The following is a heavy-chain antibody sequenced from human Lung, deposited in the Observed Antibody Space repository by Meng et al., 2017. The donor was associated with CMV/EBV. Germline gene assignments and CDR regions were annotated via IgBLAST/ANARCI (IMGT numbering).Heavy chain of an antibody. CDR2: IYYSGST. V-gene: IGHV4-39*07. CDR3: ASESPEYQWLEDYYYGMDV. D-gene: IGHD6-19*01. J-gene: IGHJ6*01. CDR1: GGSISSSSYY. Sequence: SETLSLTCTVSGGSISSSSYYWGWIRQPPGKGLEWIGSIYYSGSTYYNPSLKSRVTISVDTSKNQFSLKLSSVTAADTAVYYCASESPEYQWLEDYYYGMDVWXQGNXVTVDS.